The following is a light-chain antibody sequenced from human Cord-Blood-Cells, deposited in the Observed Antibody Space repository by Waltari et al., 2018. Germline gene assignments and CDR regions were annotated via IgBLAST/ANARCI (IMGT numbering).Light chain of an antibody. CDR2: YGS. Sequence: SYVLTQPPSVSVAPGKTARITCGGNNIGSKSVHWYQQKPGQAPVVVIYYGSDRPSGIPERFSGSNSGNTATLTISRVEAGDEADYYCQVWDSSSDHWVFGGGTKLTVL. V-gene: IGLV3-21*04. CDR3: QVWDSSSDHWV. J-gene: IGLJ3*02. CDR1: NIGSKS.